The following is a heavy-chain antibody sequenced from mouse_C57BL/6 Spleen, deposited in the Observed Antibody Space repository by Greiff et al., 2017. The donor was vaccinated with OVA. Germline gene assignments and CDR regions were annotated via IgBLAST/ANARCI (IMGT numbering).Heavy chain of an antibody. D-gene: IGHD1-1*01. Sequence: QVQLQQPGAELVRPGSSVKLSCKASGYTFTSYWMDWVKQRPGQGLEWIGNIYPSDSETHYNQKFKDKATLTVDKSSSTAYMQLSSLTSEDSAVYYCARRHYGSSYGFAYGGQGTLVTVSA. CDR2: IYPSDSET. CDR1: GYTFTSYW. V-gene: IGHV1-61*01. J-gene: IGHJ3*01. CDR3: ARRHYGSSYGFAY.